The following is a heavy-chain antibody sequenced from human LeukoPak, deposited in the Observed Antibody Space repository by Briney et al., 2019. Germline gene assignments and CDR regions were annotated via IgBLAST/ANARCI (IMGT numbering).Heavy chain of an antibody. CDR3: ARENYVSPIALDY. V-gene: IGHV1-46*01. CDR2: INPRGTST. J-gene: IGHJ4*02. D-gene: IGHD1-7*01. Sequence: ASVKVSCKASGYSFTSHYMHWVRQAPGQGLEWMGLINPRGTSTIYAEKFQGRVTMTRDMSTSTVYMELSSLRSEDTAVYYCARENYVSPIALDYWGQGTLVTVSS. CDR1: GYSFTSHY.